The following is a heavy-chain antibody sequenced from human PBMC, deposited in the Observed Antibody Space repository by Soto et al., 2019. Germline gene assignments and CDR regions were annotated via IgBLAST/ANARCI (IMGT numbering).Heavy chain of an antibody. J-gene: IGHJ4*02. CDR1: GYTFTSYG. CDR2: MNPNSGNT. Sequence: QVQLVQSGAEVKKPGASVKVSCKASGYTFTSYGITWVRQATGQGLERLGWMNPNSGNTDYAQKVQGRVTMTRNTSKSTAYMELSSMRSEDTAVYYCTIEELLWFGELRRWGQGTLVTVSS. V-gene: IGHV1-8*01. CDR3: TIEELLWFGELRR. D-gene: IGHD3-10*01.